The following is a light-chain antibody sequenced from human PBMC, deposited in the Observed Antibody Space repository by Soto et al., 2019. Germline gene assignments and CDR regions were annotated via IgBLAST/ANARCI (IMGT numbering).Light chain of an antibody. CDR3: SSYISSSTLDV. CDR1: SSDVGGYNY. Sequence: QSALTQPASVSGSPGQSITISCNGTSSDVGGYNYVSWYQQHPGKAPKLMIYDVSNRPSGVSNRFSGSKSGNTACLTISGLQAEDEADYYCSSYISSSTLDVFGTGTKLTVL. V-gene: IGLV2-14*01. J-gene: IGLJ1*01. CDR2: DVS.